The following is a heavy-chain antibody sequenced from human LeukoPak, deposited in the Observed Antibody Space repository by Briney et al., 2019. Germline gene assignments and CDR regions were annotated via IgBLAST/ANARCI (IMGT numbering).Heavy chain of an antibody. Sequence: SETLSLTCAVSGYSISSGYFWGWIRQPPGKGLEWIGSIYHSGSTYYNPSLKSRVTISVDTSKNQFSLKLSSVTAADTAVYYCARLLDNDISGDPDTFDVWGQGATVIVSS. CDR2: IYHSGST. D-gene: IGHD3-22*01. CDR1: GYSISSGYF. J-gene: IGHJ3*01. V-gene: IGHV4-38-2*01. CDR3: ARLLDNDISGDPDTFDV.